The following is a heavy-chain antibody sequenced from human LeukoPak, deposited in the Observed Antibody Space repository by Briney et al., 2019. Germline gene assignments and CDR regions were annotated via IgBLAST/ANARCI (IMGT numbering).Heavy chain of an antibody. CDR2: INPKSGGT. V-gene: IGHV1-2*02. D-gene: IGHD3-22*01. CDR1: GYTFIGYY. CDR3: ARDPPGSGFGRAYFDY. J-gene: IGHJ4*02. Sequence: ASVKVSCKASGYTFIGYYMHWVRQAPGQRLEWMGWINPKSGGTKYAQKFQGRVTMTRDTSISTDYLEVSRLKSDETAFYYCARDPPGSGFGRAYFDYWGQGSLVTVSS.